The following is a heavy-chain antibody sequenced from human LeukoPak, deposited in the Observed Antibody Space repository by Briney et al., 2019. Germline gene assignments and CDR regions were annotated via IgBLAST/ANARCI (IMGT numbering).Heavy chain of an antibody. Sequence: SETLSLTCTVSGGSISSYFWSWIRQPPGKGLEWIGYIYHSGSTYYNPSLKSRVTISVDRSKNQFSLKLSSVTAADTAVYYCARSFSERYYFEHWGQGALVTVSS. CDR3: ARSFSERYYFEH. CDR2: IYHSGST. V-gene: IGHV4-59*12. J-gene: IGHJ4*02. CDR1: GGSISSYF. D-gene: IGHD1-26*01.